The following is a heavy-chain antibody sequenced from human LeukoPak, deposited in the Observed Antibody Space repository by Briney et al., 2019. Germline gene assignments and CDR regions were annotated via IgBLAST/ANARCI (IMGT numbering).Heavy chain of an antibody. CDR3: ARDGGGLVVGATDYFDY. Sequence: GGSLRLSCAASGFTFSSYWMSWVRQAPGKGLEGVANIKQDGSEKYYVDSVKGRFTISRDNAKNSLYLQMNSLRAEDTAVYYCARDGGGLVVGATDYFDYWGQGTLVTVSS. D-gene: IGHD1-26*01. CDR2: IKQDGSEK. CDR1: GFTFSSYW. J-gene: IGHJ4*02. V-gene: IGHV3-7*01.